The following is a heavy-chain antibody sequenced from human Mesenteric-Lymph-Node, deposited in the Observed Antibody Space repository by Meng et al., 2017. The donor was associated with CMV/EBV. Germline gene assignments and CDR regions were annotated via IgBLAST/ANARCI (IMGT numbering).Heavy chain of an antibody. J-gene: IGHJ6*02. CDR3: ARVRTTVATGGYYYYSAMDV. CDR2: ISGTGGSR. D-gene: IGHD5-12*01. CDR1: GLTFSNYA. V-gene: IGHV3-23*01. Sequence: GESLKISCAASGLTFSNYAMSWVRQTPGKGLEWVSDISGTGGSRHYADSVKGRFTISRDNPENTLYFQMNSLRGEDTAVYYCARVRTTVATGGYYYYSAMDVWGQGTTVTVSS.